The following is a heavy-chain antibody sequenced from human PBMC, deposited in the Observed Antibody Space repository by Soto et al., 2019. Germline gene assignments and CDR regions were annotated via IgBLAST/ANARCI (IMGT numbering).Heavy chain of an antibody. D-gene: IGHD1-7*01. CDR3: ARESVLTGTHHFDS. J-gene: IGHJ4*02. CDR2: INPNSGGT. CDR1: GYPFTGQY. V-gene: IGHV1-2*02. Sequence: ASVKVSCKASGYPFTGQYIHWVRQAPGQGLEWMGWINPNSGGTNYAQKFQGRVTMTRDTSTSTAYMELSRLISDDTAVYYCARESVLTGTHHFDSWGQGILVTVS.